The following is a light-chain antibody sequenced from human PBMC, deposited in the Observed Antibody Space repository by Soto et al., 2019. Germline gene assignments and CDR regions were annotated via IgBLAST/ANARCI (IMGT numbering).Light chain of an antibody. Sequence: QSALTQPASVSGSPGQSITISCTGTCSDVGGYNYVSWYQQHPGKAPKFMIYDVSNRPSGVSNRFSGSKSGNTASLTISGLQAEDEADYYCSSYTSSSTLVFGGGTKLTVL. CDR1: CSDVGGYNY. CDR2: DVS. CDR3: SSYTSSSTLV. J-gene: IGLJ2*01. V-gene: IGLV2-14*01.